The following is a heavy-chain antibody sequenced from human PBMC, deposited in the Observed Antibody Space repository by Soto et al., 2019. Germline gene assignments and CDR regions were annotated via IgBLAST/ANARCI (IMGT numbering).Heavy chain of an antibody. CDR2: ISYDGSDK. D-gene: IGHD4-17*01. CDR1: GFTFSSYS. V-gene: IGHV3-30*18. CDR3: ANGETRRWLNDYPFNI. J-gene: IGHJ3*02. Sequence: QVQLVESGGGVVQPGRSLRLSCAASGFTFSSYSMHWVRQAPGKGLEWVAFISYDGSDKYYADSVKGRFTISRDNSKNTLSLQINSLRVEDTAMFYCANGETRRWLNDYPFNIWGQGTRVTVRS.